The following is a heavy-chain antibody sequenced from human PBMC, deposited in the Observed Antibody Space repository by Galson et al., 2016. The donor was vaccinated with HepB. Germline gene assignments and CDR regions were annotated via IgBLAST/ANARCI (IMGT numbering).Heavy chain of an antibody. CDR2: INRSGSA. Sequence: ETLSLTCAVYGGSFSTYYWTWIRQPPGKGLEWIGEINRSGSANYNPSLKSRVTISVDTSKNQFSLKLTSVTAADSAVYYCARGLVYFDFGMDGWGQGTTVTVSS. J-gene: IGHJ6*02. CDR1: GGSFSTYY. D-gene: IGHD6-6*01. V-gene: IGHV4-34*01. CDR3: ARGLVYFDFGMDG.